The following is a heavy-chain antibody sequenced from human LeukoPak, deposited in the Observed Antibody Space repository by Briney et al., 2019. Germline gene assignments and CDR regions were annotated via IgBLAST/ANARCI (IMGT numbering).Heavy chain of an antibody. CDR2: TYYSGST. D-gene: IGHD3-3*01. CDR3: ARARDYDFWSGPDYFDY. J-gene: IGHJ4*02. CDR1: GGSISSYY. Sequence: PSETLSLTCTVSGGSISSYYWSWIRQPPGKGLEWIGYTYYSGSTNYNPSLKSRVTISVDTSKNQFSLKLSSVTAADTAVYYCARARDYDFWSGPDYFDYWGQGTVVTVSS. V-gene: IGHV4-59*01.